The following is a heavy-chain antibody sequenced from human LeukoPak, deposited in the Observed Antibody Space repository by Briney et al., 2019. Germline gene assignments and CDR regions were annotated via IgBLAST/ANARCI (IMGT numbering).Heavy chain of an antibody. Sequence: GGSLRLSCAASGFTFSSYAIHWVRQAPGKGLEWVAVISYDGYNEYYADSVKGRFTISRDNSKNTLYLQMSSLRAEDTAVYYCAKGYYYDSSGYYTVWGQGTLVTVSS. J-gene: IGHJ4*02. D-gene: IGHD3-22*01. CDR3: AKGYYYDSSGYYTV. CDR2: ISYDGYNE. CDR1: GFTFSSYA. V-gene: IGHV3-30*04.